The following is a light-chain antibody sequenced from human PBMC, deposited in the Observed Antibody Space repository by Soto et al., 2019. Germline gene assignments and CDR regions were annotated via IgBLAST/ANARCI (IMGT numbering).Light chain of an antibody. Sequence: EIVFTQSPDTLSLSPGERATISCRASQSVSVYLDWYQQKPGQAPRLLIYDASNRATGIPARFSGSGSGTDFTLTISSLEPEDFAVYYCHQRQYWTPITFGQGTRLEI. V-gene: IGKV3-11*01. CDR1: QSVSVY. CDR3: HQRQYWTPIT. CDR2: DAS. J-gene: IGKJ5*01.